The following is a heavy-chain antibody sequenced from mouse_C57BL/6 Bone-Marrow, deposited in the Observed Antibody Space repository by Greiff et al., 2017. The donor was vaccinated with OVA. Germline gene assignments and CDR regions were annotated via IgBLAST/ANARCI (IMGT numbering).Heavy chain of an antibody. J-gene: IGHJ1*03. Sequence: EVQVVESGGGLVQPGGSLKLSCAASGFTFSDYYMYWVRQTPEKRLEWVAYISNGGGSTYYPDTVKGRFTISRDNAKNTLYLQMSRLKSEDTAMYYCARLYFDVWGTGTTVTVSS. CDR1: GFTFSDYY. CDR3: ARLYFDV. V-gene: IGHV5-12*01. CDR2: ISNGGGST.